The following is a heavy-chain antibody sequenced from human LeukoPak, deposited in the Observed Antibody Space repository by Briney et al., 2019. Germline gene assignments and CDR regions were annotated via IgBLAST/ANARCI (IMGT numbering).Heavy chain of an antibody. CDR2: TYYRSKWYH. CDR1: GDTVSTNSGV. D-gene: IGHD1-1*01. J-gene: IGHJ4*02. Sequence: SQTLSLTCAISGDTVSTNSGVWNWIRQSPSRGLEWLGRTYYRSKWYHDYAVSVRSRITINPDTSKNQFPLQLTSVTPEDSAVYYCARTTGTFDCWGQGTLVTVSS. V-gene: IGHV6-1*01. CDR3: ARTTGTFDC.